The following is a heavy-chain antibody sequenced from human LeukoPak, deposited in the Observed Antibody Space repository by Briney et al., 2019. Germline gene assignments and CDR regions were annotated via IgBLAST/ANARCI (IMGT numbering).Heavy chain of an antibody. CDR3: ARPERTWIQGPYGVDV. Sequence: GGSLRLSCAASGFTFSSYSMNWVRQAPGKGLEWVSSISSSSSYIYYADSVKGRFTISRDNAKNSLYLQMNSLRAEDTAVYYCARPERTWIQGPYGVDVWGQGTTVTVSS. J-gene: IGHJ6*02. D-gene: IGHD5-18*01. CDR1: GFTFSSYS. CDR2: ISSSSSYI. V-gene: IGHV3-21*01.